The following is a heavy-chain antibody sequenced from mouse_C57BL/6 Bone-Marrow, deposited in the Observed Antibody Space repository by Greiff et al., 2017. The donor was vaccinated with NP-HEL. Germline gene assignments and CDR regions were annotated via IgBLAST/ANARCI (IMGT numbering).Heavy chain of an antibody. Sequence: QVQLQQSGAELVRPGTSVKVSCKASGYAFTNYLIEWVKQRPGQGLEWIGVINPGSGGTNYNEKFKGKATLTADKSCSTAYMQLSSLTSEDSAVYFCARWGYQLRGGAMDYWGQGTSVTVSS. V-gene: IGHV1-54*01. D-gene: IGHD1-1*01. CDR1: GYAFTNYL. CDR2: INPGSGGT. CDR3: ARWGYQLRGGAMDY. J-gene: IGHJ4*01.